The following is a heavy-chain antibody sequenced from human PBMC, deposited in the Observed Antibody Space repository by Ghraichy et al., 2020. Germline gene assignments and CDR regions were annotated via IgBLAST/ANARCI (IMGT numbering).Heavy chain of an antibody. D-gene: IGHD4-11*01. CDR1: GLTFSSYS. Sequence: GGSLRLSCAASGLTFSSYSMNWVRQAPGKGLEWVSSISSSSSYIYYADSVKGRFTISRDNAKNSLYLQMNSLRAEDTAVYYCARDLGSTVSGMDVWGQGTTFTVSS. CDR3: ARDLGSTVSGMDV. J-gene: IGHJ6*02. CDR2: ISSSSSYI. V-gene: IGHV3-21*01.